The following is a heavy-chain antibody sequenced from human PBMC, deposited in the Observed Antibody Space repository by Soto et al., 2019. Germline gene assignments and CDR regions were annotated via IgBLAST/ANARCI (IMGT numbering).Heavy chain of an antibody. J-gene: IGHJ3*02. CDR1: GGSISSSNW. V-gene: IGHV4-4*02. D-gene: IGHD1-1*01. CDR3: AREKHTKGTGYAFDI. Sequence: QVQLQESGPGLVKPSGTLSLTCAVSGGSISSSNWWSWVRQPPGKGLEWIGEIYHSGSTNYNPSLESRVTISVDKSKNQFSLKPSSVTAADTAVYYCAREKHTKGTGYAFDIWGQGTMVTVSS. CDR2: IYHSGST.